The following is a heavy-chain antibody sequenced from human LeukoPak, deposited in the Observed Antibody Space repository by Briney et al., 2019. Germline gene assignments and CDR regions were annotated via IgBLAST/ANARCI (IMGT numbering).Heavy chain of an antibody. CDR1: GFTFSSYS. J-gene: IGHJ4*02. V-gene: IGHV3-48*01. CDR3: AARKVRGVWFYLDY. Sequence: GGSLRLSCAASGFTFSSYSMNWVRQAPGKGLEWVSYISSSSSTIYYADSVKGRFTISRDNAKNSLYLQMNSLRVEDTAVYFCAARKVRGVWFYLDYWGQGTLVTVSS. D-gene: IGHD3-10*01. CDR2: ISSSSSTI.